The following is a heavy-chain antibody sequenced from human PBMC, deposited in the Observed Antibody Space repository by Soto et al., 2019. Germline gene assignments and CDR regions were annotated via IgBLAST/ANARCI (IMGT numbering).Heavy chain of an antibody. Sequence: PSETLSLTCAVYGGSFSGYYWSWIRQPPGKGLEWIGEINHSGSTNYNPSLKSRVTISVDTSKNQFSLKLSSVTAADTAVYYCARGGRGSSRGFDYWGQGTLVTVSS. CDR3: ARGGRGSSRGFDY. CDR2: INHSGST. D-gene: IGHD6-13*01. CDR1: GGSFSGYY. V-gene: IGHV4-34*01. J-gene: IGHJ4*02.